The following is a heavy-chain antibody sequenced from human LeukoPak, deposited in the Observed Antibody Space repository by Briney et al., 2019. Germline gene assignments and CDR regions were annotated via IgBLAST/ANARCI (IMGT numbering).Heavy chain of an antibody. CDR1: GYTFTSYD. V-gene: IGHV1-8*01. CDR2: MNPNSGNT. CDR3: ARFPNYDSGGRTFDY. J-gene: IGHJ4*02. D-gene: IGHD2-15*01. Sequence: ASVKVSCKASGYTFTSYDINWVRQATGQGLEWMGWMNPNSGNTGYAQKFQGRVTMTRNTSISTAYMELSSLRSEDTAVYYRARFPNYDSGGRTFDYWGQGTLVTVSS.